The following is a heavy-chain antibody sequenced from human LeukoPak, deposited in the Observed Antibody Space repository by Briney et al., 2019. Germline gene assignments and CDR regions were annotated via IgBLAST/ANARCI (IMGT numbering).Heavy chain of an antibody. CDR1: GFSLSTSGVA. V-gene: IGHV2-5*01. CDR2: LYWSDDH. J-gene: IGHJ5*02. CDR3: RRFDP. Sequence: SGPTLVKPTQTLTLTCTFSGFSLSTSGVAVGWIRQPPGKALEWLALLYWSDDHRYSPSLRSRLTFTKDTSKNQVVLTMTNMDPVDTASYYCRRFDPWGQGTLVTVSS.